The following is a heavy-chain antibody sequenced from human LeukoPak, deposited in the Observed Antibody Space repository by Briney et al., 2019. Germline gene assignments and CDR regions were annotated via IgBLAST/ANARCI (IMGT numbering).Heavy chain of an antibody. V-gene: IGHV3-7*01. Sequence: PGGSLRLSCEASGLTFSSYWMSWVRQAPGKGLEWVANIKQDGSEKYYVDSVKGRFTISRDNAKNSLYLQMNSLRAEDTAVYYCARDRPRSPKYYGGPATLHWGQGTLVTVSS. CDR2: IKQDGSEK. CDR1: GLTFSSYW. CDR3: ARDRPRSPKYYGGPATLH. D-gene: IGHD4-23*01. J-gene: IGHJ1*01.